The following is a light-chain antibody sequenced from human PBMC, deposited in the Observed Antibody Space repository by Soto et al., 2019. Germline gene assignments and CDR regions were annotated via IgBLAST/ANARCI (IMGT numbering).Light chain of an antibody. CDR1: QSVSSN. Sequence: EIVMTQSPATLSVAPGERATLSCRASQSVSSNLAWYQQKHGQAPRLLIYGASTRATGIPARFSGSGSGTDFTLTTSSLEPEDFAVYYCHQRQYWPPITFGQGRLLE. CDR3: HQRQYWPPIT. V-gene: IGKV3-15*01. J-gene: IGKJ5*01. CDR2: GAS.